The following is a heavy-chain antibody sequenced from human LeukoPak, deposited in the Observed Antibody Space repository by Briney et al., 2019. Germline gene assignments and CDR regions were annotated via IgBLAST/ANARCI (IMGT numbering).Heavy chain of an antibody. Sequence: SETLSLTCTVSGGSISSGSYYWGWIRQPPEKGLERIGSIHSSGTTYYNPSLKSRVAISADTSKNHFSLKLSSVTAADTAMCYCARRAAATGTRPEYVFDIWGQGTMVTVSS. J-gene: IGHJ3*02. D-gene: IGHD6-13*01. CDR3: ARRAAATGTRPEYVFDI. CDR1: GGSISSGSYY. CDR2: IHSSGTT. V-gene: IGHV4-39*02.